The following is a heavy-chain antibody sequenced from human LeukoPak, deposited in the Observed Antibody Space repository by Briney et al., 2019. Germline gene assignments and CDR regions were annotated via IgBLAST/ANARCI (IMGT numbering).Heavy chain of an antibody. CDR2: IIGSAVNT. J-gene: IGHJ4*02. D-gene: IGHD3-10*01. V-gene: IGHV3-23*01. CDR3: AKYTSGTSYRGLDQ. CDR1: GLTVSSYG. Sequence: GESLRLSCGASGLTVSSYGMSWVRQAPGKGLEWVSTIIGSAVNTYYADSVKGRFTISRDDSKNTVYLQMNSLRAEDTAVYSCAKYTSGTSYRGLDQWGQGTLVTVSS.